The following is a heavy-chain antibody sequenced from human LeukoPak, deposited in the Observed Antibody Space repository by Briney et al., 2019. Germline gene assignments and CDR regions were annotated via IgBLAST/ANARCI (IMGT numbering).Heavy chain of an antibody. CDR3: ASEGSSSSYYYYYYYMDV. J-gene: IGHJ6*03. CDR1: GFTFSSYN. D-gene: IGHD6-6*01. CDR2: ISSSSSYI. V-gene: IGHV3-21*01. Sequence: PGGSLRLSCAASGFTFSSYNMNWVRQAPGKGLEWVSSISSSSSYIYYADSVKGRFTISRDNAKNSLYLQMNSLRAEDTAVYYCASEGSSSSYYYYYYYMDVWGKGTTVTVSS.